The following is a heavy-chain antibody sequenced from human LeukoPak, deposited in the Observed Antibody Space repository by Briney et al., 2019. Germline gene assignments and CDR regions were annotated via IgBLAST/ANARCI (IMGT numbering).Heavy chain of an antibody. D-gene: IGHD3-3*01. CDR3: ASCSGDDFWSGYTDNYNWFDP. J-gene: IGHJ5*02. CDR2: IDPILGIA. V-gene: IGHV1-69*02. CDR1: GGTFSSYT. Sequence: SVKVSCKASGGTFSSYTISWVRQAPGQGLEWMGRIDPILGIANYAQKFQGRVTITADKSTSTAYMELSSLRSEDTAVYYCASCSGDDFWSGYTDNYNWFDPWGQGTLVTVSS.